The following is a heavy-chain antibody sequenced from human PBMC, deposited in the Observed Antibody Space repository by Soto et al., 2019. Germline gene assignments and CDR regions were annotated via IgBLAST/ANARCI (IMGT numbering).Heavy chain of an antibody. CDR1: GYTFTSYF. CDR3: ARDLLSGYLDN. V-gene: IGHV1-46*01. Sequence: GASVKVSCKASGYTFTSYFMHWVRQAPGQGLEWMGIINPSGGSTSYAQKFQGRVTMTRDTSTSTVYMELTSLRSEDTAVYYCARDLLSGYLDNWGQGTLVTVSS. D-gene: IGHD2-15*01. CDR2: INPSGGST. J-gene: IGHJ4*02.